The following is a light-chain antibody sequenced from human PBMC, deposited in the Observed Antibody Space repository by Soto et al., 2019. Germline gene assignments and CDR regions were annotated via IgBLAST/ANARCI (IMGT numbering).Light chain of an antibody. CDR2: DVT. CDR3: CSSAGNYNLL. J-gene: IGLJ2*01. Sequence: QSALTQPLSVSGSPGQSVTVSCTGASRDVGIYNYVSWYQQRPGTAPKVMIYDVTKRPSGVPDRFYGSKSANTASLTISGLQADDEADYSCCSSAGNYNLLFGGGKKVTV. V-gene: IGLV2-11*01. CDR1: SRDVGIYNY.